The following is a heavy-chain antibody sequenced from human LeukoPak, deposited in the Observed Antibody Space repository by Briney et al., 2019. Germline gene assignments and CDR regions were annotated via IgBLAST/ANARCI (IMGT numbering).Heavy chain of an antibody. Sequence: GGSLRLSCAASGFTFNMYWMTWVSQARGKGLESVAYINKDGSDKYYVDSVKGRFTVSRDNAKNSLYLQMNSLRAEDTAVYYCARDAGYGGNSDYWGQGTLVTVSS. V-gene: IGHV3-7*01. CDR2: INKDGSDK. CDR1: GFTFNMYW. D-gene: IGHD4-23*01. CDR3: ARDAGYGGNSDY. J-gene: IGHJ4*02.